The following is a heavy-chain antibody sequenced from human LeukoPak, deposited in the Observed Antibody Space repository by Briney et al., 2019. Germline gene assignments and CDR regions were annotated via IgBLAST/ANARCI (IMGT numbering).Heavy chain of an antibody. CDR3: ARHYQQWLVWVDY. J-gene: IGHJ4*02. D-gene: IGHD6-19*01. CDR2: IYYSGST. CDR1: GGSISSSSYY. V-gene: IGHV4-39*01. Sequence: SETLSFTCTVSGGSISSSSYYWGWIRQPPGKGLEWIGSIYYSGSTYYNPSLKSRVTISVDTSKNQFSLKLSSVTAADTAVYYCARHYQQWLVWVDYWGQGTLVTVSS.